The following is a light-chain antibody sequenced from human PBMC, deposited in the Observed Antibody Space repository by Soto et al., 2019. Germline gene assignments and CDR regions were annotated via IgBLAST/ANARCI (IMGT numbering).Light chain of an antibody. CDR1: SSNIGSNS. J-gene: IGLJ3*02. Sequence: QSVLTQPPSASGTPGRRVTISCSGSSSNIGSNSVSWYQQLPGTAPKLLIDSNDQRPSWVPDRFSGSRSGTSASLAISGLQSEDEADYYCAAWDDSLNGQGVFGGGTKVTVL. CDR3: AAWDDSLNGQGV. V-gene: IGLV1-44*01. CDR2: SND.